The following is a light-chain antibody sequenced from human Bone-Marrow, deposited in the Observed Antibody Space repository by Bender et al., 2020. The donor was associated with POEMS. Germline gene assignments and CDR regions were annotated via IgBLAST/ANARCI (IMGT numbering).Light chain of an antibody. CDR1: NSNIGTNA. CDR3: GAGNAGLDGGV. CDR2: SDN. V-gene: IGLV1-44*01. Sequence: QSVLTQPPSASGTPGQRVTISCSGSNSNIGTNAVNWYQQFPGTAPKLLIYSDNQRPSGVPDRFYAFKSGTSASLASSGLQSEDEADYDCGAGNAGLDGGVFGGGTKLTVL. J-gene: IGLJ3*02.